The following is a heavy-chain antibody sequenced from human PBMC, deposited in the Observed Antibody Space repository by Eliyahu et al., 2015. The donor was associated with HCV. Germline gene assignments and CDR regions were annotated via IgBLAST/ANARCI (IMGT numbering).Heavy chain of an antibody. CDR2: ISSNSSXI. J-gene: IGHJ3*02. CDR3: ARLPYCIGGNCYSVAFDI. D-gene: IGHD2-15*01. Sequence: EVQLVESGGGLVQPGGSLRLXCAASGFTFSXYSXNWVRQAPGKGLEWVSYISSNSSXIYYADSVKGRFTISRDNAKNSLYLQMNSLRDEDTAVYYCARLPYCIGGNCYSVAFDIWGQGTMVTVSS. CDR1: GFTFSXYS. V-gene: IGHV3-48*02.